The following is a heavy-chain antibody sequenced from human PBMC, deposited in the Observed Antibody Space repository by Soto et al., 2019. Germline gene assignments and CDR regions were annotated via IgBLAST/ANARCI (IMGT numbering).Heavy chain of an antibody. V-gene: IGHV4-30-4*01. Sequence: TLSLPFTVSGGSIGSGVYFWSSIRQPPGKGLEWIGFISYTGSAYYNPSLKSRVAISVDTSQNQFSLRLTSVTAADAALYYCATMGATTGSYFFEYWGQGTLVTVSS. CDR2: ISYTGSA. CDR3: ATMGATTGSYFFEY. CDR1: GGSIGSGVYF. D-gene: IGHD1-26*01. J-gene: IGHJ4*02.